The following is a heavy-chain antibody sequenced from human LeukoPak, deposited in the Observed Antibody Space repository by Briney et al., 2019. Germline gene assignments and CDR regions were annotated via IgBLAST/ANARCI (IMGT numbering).Heavy chain of an antibody. CDR1: GFTFSSCA. CDR3: AKDLVYDFWSGYSHRAFDI. Sequence: GGSLRLSCAASGFTFSSCAMSWVRQAPGKGLEWVSAISGSGGSTYYADSVQGRFTISRDNSKNTLYLQINSLRAEDTAVYYCAKDLVYDFWSGYSHRAFDIWGQGTMVTVSS. V-gene: IGHV3-23*01. J-gene: IGHJ3*02. CDR2: ISGSGGST. D-gene: IGHD3-3*01.